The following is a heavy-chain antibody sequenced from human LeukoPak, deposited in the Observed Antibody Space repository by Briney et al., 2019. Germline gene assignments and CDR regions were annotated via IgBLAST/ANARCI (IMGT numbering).Heavy chain of an antibody. J-gene: IGHJ4*02. D-gene: IGHD3-16*01. V-gene: IGHV3-7*01. CDR1: GFTFSDFW. CDR3: VTDRNRGGSY. Sequence: GGSLRLSCVVSGFTFSDFWISWVRQASGKGLEWVANINRDGSDIYYVDSVKGRFTISRDNAKNSLYLHMNSLRAEGTAVYYCVTDRNRGGSYWGQGTLVTVSS. CDR2: INRDGSDI.